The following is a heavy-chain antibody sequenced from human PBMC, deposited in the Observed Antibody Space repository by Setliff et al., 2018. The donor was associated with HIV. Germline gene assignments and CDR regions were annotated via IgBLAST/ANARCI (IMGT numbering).Heavy chain of an antibody. J-gene: IGHJ2*01. CDR1: GGSVTSGNLY. D-gene: IGHD3-22*01. V-gene: IGHV4-61*02. CDR3: ASDRYDSTSYYWYFDL. Sequence: SETLSLTCTVSGGSVTSGNLYWSWIRQPAGKGLEWIGRIHTSGSTNYNPSLKSRVTISLDTSKNQFSLKLSSVTAADTAVYYCASDRYDSTSYYWYFDLWGRGTLVTVSS. CDR2: IHTSGST.